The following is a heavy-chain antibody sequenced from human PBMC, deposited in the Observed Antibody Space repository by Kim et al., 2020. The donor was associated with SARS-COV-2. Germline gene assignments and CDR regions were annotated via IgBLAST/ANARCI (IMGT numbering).Heavy chain of an antibody. J-gene: IGHJ6*02. D-gene: IGHD3-9*01. CDR2: ISYDGSNK. V-gene: IGHV3-30*18. CDR3: AKDGYYDILTGPLPQLPYYGMDV. Sequence: GGSLRLSCAASGFTFSSYGMHWVRQAPGKGLEWVAVISYDGSNKYYADSVKGRFTISRDNSKNTLYLQMNSLRAEDTAVYYCAKDGYYDILTGPLPQLPYYGMDVWGQGTTVTVSS. CDR1: GFTFSSYG.